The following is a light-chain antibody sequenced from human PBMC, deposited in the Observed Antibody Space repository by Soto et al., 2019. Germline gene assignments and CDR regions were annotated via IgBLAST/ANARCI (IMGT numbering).Light chain of an antibody. CDR1: SSDVGGYNY. CDR3: SSYTTSNTRQIV. V-gene: IGLV2-14*03. Sequence: QSALTQPASVSGSPGQSITISCTGTSSDVGGYNYVSWYQHHPGKAPKLMIFDVSNQPSGVSNRFSGSKSGNTASLTISGLQPEEEADYYCSSYTTSNTRQIVFGTGTKVTVL. CDR2: DVS. J-gene: IGLJ1*01.